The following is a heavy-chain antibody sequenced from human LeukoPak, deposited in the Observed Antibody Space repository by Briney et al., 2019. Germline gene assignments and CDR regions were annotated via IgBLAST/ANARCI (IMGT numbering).Heavy chain of an antibody. J-gene: IGHJ4*02. CDR2: VNSDGTTT. CDR3: TSFRGGDFPPV. D-gene: IGHD2/OR15-2a*01. V-gene: IGHV3-74*01. Sequence: PGGSLRLFCAASGFTFSSYWMHWVRQAPGKGLVWVSRVNSDGTTTTYADSVRGRFTISRDNAKNTLYLQMNSLRAEDTAVYYCTSFRGGDFPPVWGQGTLVTVSS. CDR1: GFTFSSYW.